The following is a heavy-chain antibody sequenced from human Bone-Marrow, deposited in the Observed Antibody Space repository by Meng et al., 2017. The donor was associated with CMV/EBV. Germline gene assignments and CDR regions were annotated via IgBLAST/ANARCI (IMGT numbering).Heavy chain of an antibody. V-gene: IGHV4-59*01. CDR3: ARVLKGGHDFWSGYPSSSWYFDL. D-gene: IGHD3-3*01. CDR1: GGSISTYY. Sequence: GSLRLSCIVSGGSISTYYWTWIRQPPGKGLEWIGYMSYSGGTNYNPSLNSRVTISVDTSKNQFSLKLSPVTAADTAVYYCARVLKGGHDFWSGYPSSSWYFDLWGRGTLVTVSS. J-gene: IGHJ2*01. CDR2: MSYSGGT.